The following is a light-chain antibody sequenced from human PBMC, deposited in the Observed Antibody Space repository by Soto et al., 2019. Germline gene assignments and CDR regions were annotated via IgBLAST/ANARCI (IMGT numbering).Light chain of an antibody. CDR3: QQYGSSIT. J-gene: IGKJ5*01. CDR2: DSS. V-gene: IGKV3-11*01. Sequence: EIVLTQSKATLSLSPGERATLSCRASRSVSTYLAWYQQKPGQAPRLLIHDSSYRATGIPARFSGSGSGTDFTLTISRLEPEDFAVYYCQQYGSSITFGHGTLLEI. CDR1: RSVSTY.